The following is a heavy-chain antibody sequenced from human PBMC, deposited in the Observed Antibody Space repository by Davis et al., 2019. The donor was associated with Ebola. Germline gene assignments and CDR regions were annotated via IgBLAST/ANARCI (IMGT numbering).Heavy chain of an antibody. V-gene: IGHV2-26*01. J-gene: IGHJ4*02. D-gene: IGHD1-26*01. CDR3: ARIPGIGGTYWYFDQ. CDR2: IFSNDEK. Sequence: SGPTLVKPTQTLTLTCTFSGFSLSTSGMGVGWIRQPPGEALEWLAHIFSNDEKSYSTSLKTRLTISKDTSKNQVVLTMTNMDPKDTATYYCARIPGIGGTYWYFDQWGQGTLVTVSS. CDR1: GFSLSTSGMG.